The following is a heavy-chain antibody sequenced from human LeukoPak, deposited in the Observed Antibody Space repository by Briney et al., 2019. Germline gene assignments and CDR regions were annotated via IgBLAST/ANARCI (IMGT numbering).Heavy chain of an antibody. J-gene: IGHJ4*02. Sequence: SETLSLTCAVYGGSFSGYYWSWIRQPPGKGLEWIGEINHSGSTNYNPSLKSRVTISVDTSKNQFSLKLSSVTAADTAVYYCARHLGTEYYFDYWGQGTLVTVSS. CDR2: INHSGST. CDR3: ARHLGTEYYFDY. CDR1: GGSFSGYY. V-gene: IGHV4-34*01. D-gene: IGHD1-1*01.